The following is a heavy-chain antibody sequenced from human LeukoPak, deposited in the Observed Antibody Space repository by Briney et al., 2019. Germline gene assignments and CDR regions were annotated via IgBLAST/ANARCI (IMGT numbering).Heavy chain of an antibody. Sequence: SETLSLTCTVSGGSISSSSYYWGWIRQPPGKGLEWIGSIYYSGSTYYNPSLKSRVTISVDTSKNQFSLKLSSVTAADTAVYYCARDLAVAGFDYWGQGTPVTVSS. CDR3: ARDLAVAGFDY. CDR2: IYYSGST. CDR1: GGSISSSSYY. J-gene: IGHJ4*02. V-gene: IGHV4-39*07. D-gene: IGHD6-19*01.